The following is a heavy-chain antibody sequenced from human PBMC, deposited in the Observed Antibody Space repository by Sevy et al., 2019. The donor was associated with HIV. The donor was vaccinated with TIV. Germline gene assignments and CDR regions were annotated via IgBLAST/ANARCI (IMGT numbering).Heavy chain of an antibody. J-gene: IGHJ4*02. V-gene: IGHV3-20*04. CDR3: ARGTLRSGYSYGFYDY. Sequence: GGSLRLSCAASGFTFDDYGMSWVRQAPGKGLEWVSGINWNGGGNGYADSVKGRFTISRDNDKNYLYLQMNSQRAEDKALYYCARGTLRSGYSYGFYDYWGQGTLVTVSS. CDR1: GFTFDDYG. CDR2: INWNGGGN. D-gene: IGHD5-18*01.